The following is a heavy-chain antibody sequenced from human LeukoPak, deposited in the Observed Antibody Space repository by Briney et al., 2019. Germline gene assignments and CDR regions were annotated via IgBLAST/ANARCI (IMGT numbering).Heavy chain of an antibody. CDR3: ARDIKIMVRGGYGMDV. J-gene: IGHJ6*04. CDR1: GGTFSSYA. CDR2: IIPIFGTA. Sequence: SVKVSFKASGGTFSSYAISWVRQAPGQGLEWMGGIIPIFGTANYAQKFQGRVTITADKSTSTAYMELSSLRSEDTAVYYCARDIKIMVRGGYGMDVWGKGTTVTVSS. D-gene: IGHD3-10*01. V-gene: IGHV1-69*06.